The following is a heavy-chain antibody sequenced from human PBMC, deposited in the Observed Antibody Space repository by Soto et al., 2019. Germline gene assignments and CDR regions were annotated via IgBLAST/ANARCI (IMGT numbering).Heavy chain of an antibody. D-gene: IGHD2-2*01. CDR1: EVSSCSYG. CDR2: ISYDGSNK. CDR3: AKGEVPAARYGMDV. Sequence: LRVSCGAGEVSSCSYGMHRVRKAPGKGLEWVAVISYDGSNKYYADSVKGRFTISRDNSKNTLYLQMNSLRAEDTAVYYCAKGEVPAARYGMDVWGQGTTVTVSS. V-gene: IGHV3-30*18. J-gene: IGHJ6*02.